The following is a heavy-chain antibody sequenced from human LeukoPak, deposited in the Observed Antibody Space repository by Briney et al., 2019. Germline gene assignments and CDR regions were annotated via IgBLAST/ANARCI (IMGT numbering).Heavy chain of an antibody. Sequence: SETLFLTCTVSGGSISSYFWNWIRQPPGKGLEWIGFIYYSGSTNYNPSLKSRVTISVDTSKNQFSLRLSSVTAADTAVYFCARGQADIVATMNYWGQGTLVTVSS. CDR2: IYYSGST. CDR1: GGSISSYF. V-gene: IGHV4-59*01. J-gene: IGHJ4*02. D-gene: IGHD5-12*01. CDR3: ARGQADIVATMNY.